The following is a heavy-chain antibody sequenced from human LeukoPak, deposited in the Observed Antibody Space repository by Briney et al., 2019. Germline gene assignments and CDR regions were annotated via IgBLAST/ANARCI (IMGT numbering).Heavy chain of an antibody. CDR1: GGSISSYY. Sequence: PSKTLSLTCTVSGGSISSYYWSWIRQPPGKGLEWIGYIYSSGSTNYNPSLKSRVTISVDRSKNQFSLKLNSVTAADTAVYYCARGVDYDNNYFQYGMDVWGRGTTVTVSS. J-gene: IGHJ6*02. V-gene: IGHV4-59*01. CDR2: IYSSGST. CDR3: ARGVDYDNNYFQYGMDV. D-gene: IGHD3-9*01.